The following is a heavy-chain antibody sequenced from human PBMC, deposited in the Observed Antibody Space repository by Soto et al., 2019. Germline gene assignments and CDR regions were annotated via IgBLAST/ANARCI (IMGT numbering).Heavy chain of an antibody. V-gene: IGHV3-23*01. CDR3: AKDGTTAAIHYFGMDV. Sequence: PGGSLRLSCEVSGFTFGSYGMSWVRQAPDKGLEWVSTIGIGADTYYADSVKGRFTISRDNSKNTLFLQMNSLRAEDTALYFCAKDGTTAAIHYFGMDVCGQGTTLTVSS. CDR1: GFTFGSYG. CDR2: IGIGADT. D-gene: IGHD2-2*02. J-gene: IGHJ6*02.